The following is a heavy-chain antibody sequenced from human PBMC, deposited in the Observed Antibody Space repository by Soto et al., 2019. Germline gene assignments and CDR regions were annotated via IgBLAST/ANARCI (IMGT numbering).Heavy chain of an antibody. CDR2: IYYSGST. J-gene: IGHJ4*02. CDR1: GGSISSYY. V-gene: IGHV4-59*01. Sequence: PSETLSLTCTVSGGSISSYYWSWIRQPPGKGLEWIGYIYYSGSTNYNPSLKSRVTISVDTSKNQFSLKLSSVTAADTAVYYCARSGSYYDILTGYSYWGQGTLVTVSS. D-gene: IGHD3-9*01. CDR3: ARSGSYYDILTGYSY.